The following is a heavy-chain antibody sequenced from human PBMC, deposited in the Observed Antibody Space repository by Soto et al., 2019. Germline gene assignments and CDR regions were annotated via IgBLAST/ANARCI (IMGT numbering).Heavy chain of an antibody. V-gene: IGHV1-69*05. CDR3: ARGTGTTLCFDY. J-gene: IGHJ4*02. D-gene: IGHD1-7*01. CDR2: IIPIFGTA. Sequence: SVKVSCKASGGTFSSYAISWVRQAPGQGLEWMGGIIPIFGTANYAQKFQGRVTMTRDTSTSTVYMELSSPRSEDTAVYYCARGTGTTLCFDYWGQGTLVTVSS. CDR1: GGTFSSYA.